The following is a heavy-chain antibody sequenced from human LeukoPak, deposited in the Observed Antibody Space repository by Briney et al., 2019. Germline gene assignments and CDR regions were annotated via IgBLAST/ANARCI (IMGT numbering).Heavy chain of an antibody. V-gene: IGHV4-34*01. CDR3: ERVNYYDSSGYYGGYYYGMDV. J-gene: IGHJ6*02. CDR2: INHSGST. Sequence: SETLSLTCAVYGGSFSGYYWSWIRQPPGKGLEWIGEINHSGSTNYNPSLKSRVTISVDTSKNQFSLKLSSVTAADTAVYYCERVNYYDSSGYYGGYYYGMDVWGQGTTVTVSS. CDR1: GGSFSGYY. D-gene: IGHD3-22*01.